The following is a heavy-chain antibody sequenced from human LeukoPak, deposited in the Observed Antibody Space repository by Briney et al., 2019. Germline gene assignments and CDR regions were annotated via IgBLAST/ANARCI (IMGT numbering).Heavy chain of an antibody. Sequence: SETLSLTCTVSGGSISSHYWSWIRQPPGKGLEWIGYIYYSGSTNYNPSLKSRVTISVDTSKNQFSLKLSSVTAADTAVYYCGRHIAAAGSDYWGQGTLVTVSS. D-gene: IGHD6-13*01. CDR1: GGSISSHY. V-gene: IGHV4-59*11. J-gene: IGHJ4*02. CDR2: IYYSGST. CDR3: GRHIAAAGSDY.